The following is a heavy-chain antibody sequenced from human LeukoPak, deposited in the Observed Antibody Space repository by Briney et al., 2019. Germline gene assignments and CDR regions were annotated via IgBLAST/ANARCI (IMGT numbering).Heavy chain of an antibody. CDR1: GFTVSSNY. CDR3: AREDYLNWFDP. Sequence: GGSLRLSCAASGFTVSSNYMSWVRQAPGKGLEWASVIYSGGSTYYADSVKGRFTISRDNSKNTLYLQMNSLRAEDTAVYYCAREDYLNWFDPWGQGTLVTVSS. CDR2: IYSGGST. J-gene: IGHJ5*02. D-gene: IGHD4-11*01. V-gene: IGHV3-66*01.